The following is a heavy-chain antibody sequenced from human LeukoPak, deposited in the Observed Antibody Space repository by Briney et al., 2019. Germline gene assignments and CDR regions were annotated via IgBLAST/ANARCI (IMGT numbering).Heavy chain of an antibody. CDR1: GYTFTGYY. D-gene: IGHD6-13*01. Sequence: ASVKLSCTASGYTFTGYYTHWVRQAPGQGLEWMGWINPNSGGTNYAHKFQGRVTMTRDTSISTAYMELSRLRSDDTAVYYRAREPGIAAAGRGDYWGQGTLVTVSS. J-gene: IGHJ4*02. CDR2: INPNSGGT. V-gene: IGHV1-2*02. CDR3: AREPGIAAAGRGDY.